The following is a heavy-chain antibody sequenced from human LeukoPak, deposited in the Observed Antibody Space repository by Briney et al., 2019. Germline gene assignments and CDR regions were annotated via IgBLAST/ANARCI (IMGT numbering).Heavy chain of an antibody. CDR1: GGSFSGYY. J-gene: IGHJ4*02. CDR3: ARVDPTTVTTDY. CDR2: INHSGST. V-gene: IGHV4-34*01. Sequence: PSETLSLTCAVYGGSFSGYYWSWIRQPPGKGLEWIGEINHSGSTNYNPSLKSRVTISVDTSKNQFSLKLSSVTAADTAVYYCARVDPTTVTTDYWGQGTLVTVSS. D-gene: IGHD4-17*01.